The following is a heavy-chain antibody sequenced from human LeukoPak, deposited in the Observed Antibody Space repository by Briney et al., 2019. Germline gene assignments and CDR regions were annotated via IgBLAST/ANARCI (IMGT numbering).Heavy chain of an antibody. CDR3: ARARYDYVWGSYRYYFDY. CDR2: IYYSGST. D-gene: IGHD3-16*02. Sequence: SETLSLTCTVPGGSISSGDYYWSWIRQPPGKGLEWIGYIYYSGSTYYNPSLKSRVTISVDTSKNQFSLKLSSVTAADTAVYYCARARYDYVWGSYRYYFDYWGQGTLVTVSS. V-gene: IGHV4-30-4*01. CDR1: GGSISSGDYY. J-gene: IGHJ4*02.